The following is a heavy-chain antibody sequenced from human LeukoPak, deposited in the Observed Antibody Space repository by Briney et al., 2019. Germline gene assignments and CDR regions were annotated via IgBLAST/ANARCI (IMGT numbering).Heavy chain of an antibody. CDR3: AKSRGVVPAAPLGY. J-gene: IGHJ4*02. CDR1: GFTFSSYG. V-gene: IGHV3-30*18. CDR2: ISHDGSNK. D-gene: IGHD2-2*01. Sequence: GGSLRLSCAASGFTFSSYGMHWVRQAPGKGLEWVADISHDGSNKYYADSVKGRFTISRDNSKNTLYLQMNSLRAEDTAVYYCAKSRGVVPAAPLGYWGQRTLVTVSS.